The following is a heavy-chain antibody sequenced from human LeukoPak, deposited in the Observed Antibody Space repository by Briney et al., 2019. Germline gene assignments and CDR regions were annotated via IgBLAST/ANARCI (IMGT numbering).Heavy chain of an antibody. CDR1: GFPFSNYA. CDR2: ISGDGGTT. Sequence: PGRSLRLSCAASGFPFSNYAMSWVRQAPGKGLECVSVISGDGGTTYYADFVKGRFTISRDNSKNSLYLQMNSLRAEDTAVYYCARENPLHGGLDYWGQGTLVTVSS. D-gene: IGHD4-23*01. CDR3: ARENPLHGGLDY. V-gene: IGHV3-23*01. J-gene: IGHJ4*02.